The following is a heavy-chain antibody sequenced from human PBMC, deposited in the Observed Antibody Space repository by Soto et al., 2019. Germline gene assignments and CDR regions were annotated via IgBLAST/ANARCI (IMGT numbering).Heavy chain of an antibody. CDR1: AFSFSRYW. CDR2: INQDPTRQ. Sequence: PGGALRLSCAASAFSFSRYWMRSVRQAPGRGLEWVAKINQDPTRQSYVHSVEGRFSISRDNARNSLYLQMNSVRVEDTGVYYCAKVGIFVGNKRITFEFWGSATLVTVS. V-gene: IGHV3-7*03. D-gene: IGHD3-3*02. J-gene: IGHJ4*02. CDR3: AKVGIFVGNKRITFEF.